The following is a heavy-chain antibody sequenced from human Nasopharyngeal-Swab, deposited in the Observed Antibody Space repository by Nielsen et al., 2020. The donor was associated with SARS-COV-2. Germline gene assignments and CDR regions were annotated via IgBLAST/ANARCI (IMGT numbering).Heavy chain of an antibody. CDR3: AKDSHAIYYDSSGYYHY. CDR1: GFTFDDYA. CDR2: ISWNSGSI. V-gene: IGHV3-9*01. D-gene: IGHD3-22*01. Sequence: SLKISCAASGFTFDDYAMHWVRQAPGKGLEWVSGISWNSGSIGYADSVKGRFTISRDNAKNSLYLQMNSLRAEDTALYYCAKDSHAIYYDSSGYYHYWGQGTLVTVSS. J-gene: IGHJ4*02.